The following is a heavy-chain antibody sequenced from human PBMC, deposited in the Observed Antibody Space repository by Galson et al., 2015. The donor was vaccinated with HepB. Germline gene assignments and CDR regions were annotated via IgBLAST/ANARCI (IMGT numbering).Heavy chain of an antibody. Sequence: SVKVSCKASGGTFSSYAISWVRQAPGQGLEWMGGIIPIFGTANYAQKFQGRVTITADESTSTAYMELSSLGSEDTAVYYCARDQKGGSYFSEYYFDYWGQGTLVTVSS. CDR2: IIPIFGTA. D-gene: IGHD1-26*01. J-gene: IGHJ4*02. CDR3: ARDQKGGSYFSEYYFDY. CDR1: GGTFSSYA. V-gene: IGHV1-69*13.